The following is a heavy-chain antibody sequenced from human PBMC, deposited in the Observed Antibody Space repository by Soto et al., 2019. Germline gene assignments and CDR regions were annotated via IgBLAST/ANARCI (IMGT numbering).Heavy chain of an antibody. Sequence: GGSLRLSCAASGFTLSYYGISWVRQAPGKGLEWVSAVSPNGQGIYYADSVRGRFTISRDISKNTVFLHMDSLRAEDTAVYYCAKGREYPRDYFHYWGQGTLVTVSS. D-gene: IGHD6-6*01. CDR3: AKGREYPRDYFHY. V-gene: IGHV3-23*01. CDR2: VSPNGQGI. J-gene: IGHJ4*02. CDR1: GFTLSYYG.